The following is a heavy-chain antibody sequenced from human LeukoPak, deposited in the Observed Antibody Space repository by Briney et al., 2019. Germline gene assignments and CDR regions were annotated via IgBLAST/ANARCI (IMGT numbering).Heavy chain of an antibody. CDR1: GFTFNSYG. J-gene: IGHJ4*02. V-gene: IGHV3-33*05. Sequence: GGSLRLSCAASGFTFNSYGMHWVRQAPGKGLEWLAVISYDGSNKYYADSVKGRFTISRDNSKNTLYLQMNSLRAEDTAVYYCARGGVVVVVAATVVDYWGQGTLVTVSS. CDR3: ARGGVVVVVAATVVDY. D-gene: IGHD2-15*01. CDR2: ISYDGSNK.